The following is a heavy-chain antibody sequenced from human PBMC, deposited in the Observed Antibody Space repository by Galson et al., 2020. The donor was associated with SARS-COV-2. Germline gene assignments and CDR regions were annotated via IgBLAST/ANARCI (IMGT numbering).Heavy chain of an antibody. CDR1: GVTFDDYG. CDR2: IKKDGSSL. Sequence: GESLKISCAASGVTFDDYGMAWVRQVPGKGLEWGSGIKKDGSSLNYADSVKGRFTISRDNAKNSLYLQMNSVRAEDTALYYCARGYLAGPFDIWGQGTMVTVSS. D-gene: IGHD2-21*01. CDR3: ARGYLAGPFDI. V-gene: IGHV3-20*04. J-gene: IGHJ3*02.